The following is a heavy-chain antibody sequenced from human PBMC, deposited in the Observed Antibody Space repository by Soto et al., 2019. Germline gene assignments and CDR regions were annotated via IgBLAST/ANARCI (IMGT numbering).Heavy chain of an antibody. CDR1: GGSIRSISW. CDR2: IYHSGST. V-gene: IGHV4-4*02. CDR3: ASERGYYYYGMDL. J-gene: IGHJ6*02. Sequence: AQTLCVTSAVSGGSIRSISWWSCVRQPPGKGLEWIGEIYHSGSTNYHPSLKTRVTISVDKSKNQFSLKLSSVTAADTAVYYCASERGYYYYGMDLWGQSTTVTDSS.